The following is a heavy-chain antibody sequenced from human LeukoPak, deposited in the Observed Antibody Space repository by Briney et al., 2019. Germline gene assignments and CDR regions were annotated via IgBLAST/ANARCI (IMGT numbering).Heavy chain of an antibody. Sequence: GGSLRLSCAASGFTVSTNYMSWVRQAPGKGLEWISIIYSSGSTYYADSVKGRFTISRDASKNTLYLQMNSLKTEDTAVYYCARRGLSRYYFDYWGQGTLVTVSS. D-gene: IGHD1-14*01. J-gene: IGHJ4*02. CDR3: ARRGLSRYYFDY. V-gene: IGHV3-53*01. CDR1: GFTVSTNY. CDR2: IYSSGST.